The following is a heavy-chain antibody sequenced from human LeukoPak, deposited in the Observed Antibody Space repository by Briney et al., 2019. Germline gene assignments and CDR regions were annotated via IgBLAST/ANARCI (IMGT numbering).Heavy chain of an antibody. J-gene: IGHJ3*02. Sequence: SETLSLTCTVSGGSINNGGYYWSWIRQHPGKGLEWIGYIYYSGSSYYNPSLRSRVTISVDTSKNHFSLKLSSVTAADTAVYYCARLYRDGPGYCSGGSCFSGNDAFDIWGQGTMVTVSS. CDR2: IYYSGSS. V-gene: IGHV4-31*03. CDR3: ARLYRDGPGYCSGGSCFSGNDAFDI. CDR1: GGSINNGGYY. D-gene: IGHD2-15*01.